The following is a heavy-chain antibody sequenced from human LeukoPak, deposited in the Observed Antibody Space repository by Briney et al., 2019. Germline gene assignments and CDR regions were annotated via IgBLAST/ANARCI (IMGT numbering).Heavy chain of an antibody. D-gene: IGHD6-13*01. Sequence: SETLSLTCTVSGGSISSYYWSWIRQPPGKGLEWIGYIYYSGSTNYNPSLKSRVTISVDTSMNQFSLKLSSVTAADTAVYYCARLGYSSSHLDYWGQGTLVTVSS. CDR1: GGSISSYY. V-gene: IGHV4-59*08. J-gene: IGHJ4*02. CDR3: ARLGYSSSHLDY. CDR2: IYYSGST.